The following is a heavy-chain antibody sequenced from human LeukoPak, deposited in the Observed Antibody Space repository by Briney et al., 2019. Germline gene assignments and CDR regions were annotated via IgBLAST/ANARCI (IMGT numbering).Heavy chain of an antibody. D-gene: IGHD1-26*01. Sequence: PGGTLRLSCAASGFTSSSYGMSWVRQAPGKGLEWVSHISDTGSLTYYADSVKGRFTISRDNSNNMLFLQMNSLRAEDTAVYYCAAYRGAHHKTFDYWGQGTLVTVSS. CDR1: GFTSSSYG. CDR3: AAYRGAHHKTFDY. V-gene: IGHV3-23*01. J-gene: IGHJ4*02. CDR2: ISDTGSLT.